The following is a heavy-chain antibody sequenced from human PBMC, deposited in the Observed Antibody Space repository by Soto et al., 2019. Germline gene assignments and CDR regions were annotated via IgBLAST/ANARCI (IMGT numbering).Heavy chain of an antibody. J-gene: IGHJ4*02. CDR2: ISGKGAST. D-gene: IGHD6-19*01. V-gene: IGHV3-23*01. Sequence: PGGSLRLSCAASGFTFNNYVMSWVRQAPGKGLEWVSAISGKGASTYYAYSVKGRFTIYRDNSKNTLYLQMNSLRAEDTVVYYCAKYSSGWYSAFDYWGQGTLVTVSS. CDR3: AKYSSGWYSAFDY. CDR1: GFTFNNYV.